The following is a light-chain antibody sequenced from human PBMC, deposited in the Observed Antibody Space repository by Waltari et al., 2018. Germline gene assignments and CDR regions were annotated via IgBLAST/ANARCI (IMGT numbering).Light chain of an antibody. Sequence: DIVVTQSPLSLPVTHGEPASISCRSSQSLLHRNGNNYLDWYLQKPGQSPQLLIYLGSNRASGVPDRFSGSGSGTDFTLRISRLEAEDVGVYYCMQALQTLWTFGQGTKVEIK. CDR3: MQALQTLWT. V-gene: IGKV2-28*01. CDR1: QSLLHRNGNNY. CDR2: LGS. J-gene: IGKJ1*01.